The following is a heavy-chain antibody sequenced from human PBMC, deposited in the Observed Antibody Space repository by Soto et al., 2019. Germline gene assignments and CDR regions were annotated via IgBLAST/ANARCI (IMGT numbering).Heavy chain of an antibody. CDR1: GGSVRSGSYY. D-gene: IGHD1-1*01. CDR2: IYHSGST. V-gene: IGHV4-61*01. CDR3: ARERTGDPTFFDY. J-gene: IGHJ4*02. Sequence: SETLSLTCAVSGGSVRSGSYYWSWIRQPPGKGLEWIGFIYHSGSTNYNPSLKSRVTISVDTSKNQFSLNLLSLTAADTAVYYCARERTGDPTFFDYWGQGALVTGSS.